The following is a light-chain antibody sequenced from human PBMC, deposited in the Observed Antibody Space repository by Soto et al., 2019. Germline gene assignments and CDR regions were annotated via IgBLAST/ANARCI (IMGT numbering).Light chain of an antibody. Sequence: DIQMTQSPSSLSASVGYTVTITFRASQDIRKDFAWYQQDPGKAPQRLMFAASSSQSGVPSRFSGSGSGTEFTLTITSLQREYFAIYYCLQYNDAPWTFGQGTRVEI. CDR1: QDIRKD. V-gene: IGKV1-17*01. CDR3: LQYNDAPWT. CDR2: AAS. J-gene: IGKJ1*01.